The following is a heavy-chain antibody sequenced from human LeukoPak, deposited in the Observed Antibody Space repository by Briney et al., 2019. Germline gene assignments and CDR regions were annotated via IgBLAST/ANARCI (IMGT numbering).Heavy chain of an antibody. D-gene: IGHD3-22*01. CDR1: GFTVSSNY. Sequence: GGSLRLSCAASGFTVSSNYMTWVRQAPGKGLEWVSVIYSGGSTYYADSVKGRFTISRDNSKNTLYLQMNSLRAEDTAVYYCASDYYDSSGHWGPDYWGQGTLVTVSS. V-gene: IGHV3-53*05. CDR3: ASDYYDSSGHWGPDY. J-gene: IGHJ4*02. CDR2: IYSGGST.